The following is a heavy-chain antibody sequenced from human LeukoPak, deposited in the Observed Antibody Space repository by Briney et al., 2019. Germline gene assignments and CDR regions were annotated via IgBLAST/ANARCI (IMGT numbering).Heavy chain of an antibody. D-gene: IGHD1-26*01. Sequence: ASVKVSCKASGYTFTGYYMHWVRQAPGQVLEWMGWINPNSGGTNYAQKFQGRVTMTRDTSISTAYMELSRLRSDGTAVYYCARVIGGSYSRPSYYFDYWGQGTLVTVSS. J-gene: IGHJ4*02. CDR1: GYTFTGYY. V-gene: IGHV1-2*02. CDR3: ARVIGGSYSRPSYYFDY. CDR2: INPNSGGT.